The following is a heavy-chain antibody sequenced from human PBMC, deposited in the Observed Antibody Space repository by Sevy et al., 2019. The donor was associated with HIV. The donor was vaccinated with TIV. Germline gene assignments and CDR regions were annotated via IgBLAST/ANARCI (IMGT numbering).Heavy chain of an antibody. J-gene: IGHJ5*02. CDR3: SRDATEYTCSYVGFDP. V-gene: IGHV4-30-4*01. Sequence: SETLSLTCTVSGGSISSGNYYWHWIRQPPGKGLEWIGYTSYNGNTYYNPSLKRPVTISVDTSNNQFSLRLTSVTAADTAVYYCSRDATEYTCSYVGFDPWGQGTLVTVSS. D-gene: IGHD6-6*01. CDR2: TSYNGNT. CDR1: GGSISSGNYY.